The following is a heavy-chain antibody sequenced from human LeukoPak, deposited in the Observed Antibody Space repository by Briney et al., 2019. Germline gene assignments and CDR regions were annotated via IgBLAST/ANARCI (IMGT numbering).Heavy chain of an antibody. CDR2: ISSSSSYI. J-gene: IGHJ4*02. CDR1: GFTSSGYS. Sequence: GGSLRLSCAASGFTSSGYSMNWVRQAPGKGLEWVSSISSSSSYIYYADSVKGRFTISRDNAKNSLYLQMNSLRAEDTAVYYCARHVSGNIDYWGQGTLVTVSS. V-gene: IGHV3-21*01. CDR3: ARHVSGNIDY. D-gene: IGHD3-16*01.